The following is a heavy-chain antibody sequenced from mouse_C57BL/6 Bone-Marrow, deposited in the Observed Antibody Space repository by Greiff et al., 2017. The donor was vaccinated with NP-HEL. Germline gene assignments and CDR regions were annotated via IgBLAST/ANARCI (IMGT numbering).Heavy chain of an antibody. CDR1: GYTFTSYW. Sequence: VQLQASGAELVKPGAPVKMSCKASGYTFTSYWITWVKQRPGQGLEWIGDIYPGSGSTNYNEKFKSKATLTVDTSSSTAYMQLSSLTSEDSAVYYCARLQTAMDYWGQGTSVTVSS. J-gene: IGHJ4*01. CDR3: ARLQTAMDY. V-gene: IGHV1-55*01. CDR2: IYPGSGST.